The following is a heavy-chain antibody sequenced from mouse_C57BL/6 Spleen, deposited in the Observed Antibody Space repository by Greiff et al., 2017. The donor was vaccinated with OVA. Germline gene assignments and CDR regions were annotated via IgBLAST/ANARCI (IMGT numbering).Heavy chain of an antibody. Sequence: VKLMESGAELVKPGASVKISCKASGYAFSSYWMNWVKQRPGKGLEWIGQIYPGDGDTNYNGKFKGKATLTADKSSSTAYMQLSSLTSEDSAVYFCARSGLYGEYVWGTGTTVTVSS. V-gene: IGHV1-80*01. CDR3: ARSGLYGEYV. CDR1: GYAFSSYW. J-gene: IGHJ1*03. CDR2: IYPGDGDT. D-gene: IGHD1-2*01.